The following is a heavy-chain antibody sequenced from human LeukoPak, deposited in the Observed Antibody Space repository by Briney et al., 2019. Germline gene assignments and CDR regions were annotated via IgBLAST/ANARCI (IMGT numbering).Heavy chain of an antibody. CDR2: ITSNINTI. V-gene: IGHV3-48*04. J-gene: IGHJ4*02. CDR3: ARDLFGVVPAGWVDY. CDR1: GFTFSTYN. Sequence: GGSLRLSCAASGFTFSTYNMNWVRQAPGKGLEWLAYITSNINTIYYADSVKGRFTISRDNAKNSLYLQMNSLRAEDTAVYYCARDLFGVVPAGWVDYWGQGTLVTVSS. D-gene: IGHD2-2*01.